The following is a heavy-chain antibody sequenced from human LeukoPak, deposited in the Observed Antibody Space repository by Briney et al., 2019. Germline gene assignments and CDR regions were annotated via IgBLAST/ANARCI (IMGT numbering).Heavy chain of an antibody. D-gene: IGHD3-9*01. CDR2: ISGNGGST. CDR1: GFTFSSYA. V-gene: IGHV3-23*01. J-gene: IGHJ4*02. CDR3: AKDLRYFDWLLDY. Sequence: GGSLRLSCAASGFTFSSYAMSWVRQAPGKGLEWVSAISGNGGSTYYADSVKGRFTISRDNSKNTLYLQMNSLRAEDTAVYYCAKDLRYFDWLLDYWGQGTLVTVSS.